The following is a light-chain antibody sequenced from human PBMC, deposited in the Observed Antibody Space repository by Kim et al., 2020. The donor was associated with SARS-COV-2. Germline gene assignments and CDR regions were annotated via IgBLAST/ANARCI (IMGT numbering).Light chain of an antibody. V-gene: IGKV1D-16*02. J-gene: IGKJ5*01. CDR3: QQYKSYPVT. Sequence: ASVGDRVTITCRARQDISRWLAWYQQKPGTAPKSLIYTATTLESGVPSRFSGSGSGTYFTLTISSLQPEDFATYYCQQYKSYPVTFGQGTRLEIK. CDR2: TAT. CDR1: QDISRW.